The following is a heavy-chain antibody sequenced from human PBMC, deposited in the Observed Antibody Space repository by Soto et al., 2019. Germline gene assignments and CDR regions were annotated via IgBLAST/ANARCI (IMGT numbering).Heavy chain of an antibody. V-gene: IGHV3-33*01. CDR3: ARDYSGGGMDV. D-gene: IGHD5-18*01. J-gene: IGHJ6*02. Sequence: VGSLRLSCAASGFTFSSYGMHWVRQAPGKGLEWVAVIWYDGSNKYYADSVKGRFTISRDNSKNTLYLQMNSLRAEDTAVYYCARDYSGGGMDVWGQGTTVTVAS. CDR1: GFTFSSYG. CDR2: IWYDGSNK.